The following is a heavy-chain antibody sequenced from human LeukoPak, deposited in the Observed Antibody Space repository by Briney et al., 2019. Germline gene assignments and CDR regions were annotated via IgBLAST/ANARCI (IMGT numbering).Heavy chain of an antibody. CDR2: INHSGST. J-gene: IGHJ4*02. Sequence: SETLSLTCAVYGGSFSGYYWSWIRQPPGKGLEWIGEINHSGSTNYNPSLKSRVTISVDTSKNQFSLKLSSVTAADTAVYYCASLSPYTAMVNFDYWGQGTLVTVSS. CDR3: ASLSPYTAMVNFDY. D-gene: IGHD5-18*01. V-gene: IGHV4-34*01. CDR1: GGSFSGYY.